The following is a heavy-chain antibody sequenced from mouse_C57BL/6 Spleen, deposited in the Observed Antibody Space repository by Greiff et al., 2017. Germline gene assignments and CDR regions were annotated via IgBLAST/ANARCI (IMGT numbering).Heavy chain of an antibody. D-gene: IGHD1-3*01. CDR2: INPNYGTT. J-gene: IGHJ1*03. CDR1: GYSFTDYN. V-gene: IGHV1-39*01. CDR3: ARVRSSYWYFDV. Sequence: VHVKQSGPELVKPGASVKISCKASGYSFTDYNMNWVKQSNGKSLEWIGVINPNYGTTSYNQKFKGKATLTVDQSSSTAYMQLNSLTSEDSAVYYCARVRSSYWYFDVWGTGTTVTVSS.